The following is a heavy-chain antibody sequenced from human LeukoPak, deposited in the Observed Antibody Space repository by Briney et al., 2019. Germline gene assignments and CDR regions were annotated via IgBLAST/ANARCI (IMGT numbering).Heavy chain of an antibody. V-gene: IGHV3-53*01. Sequence: GGSLRLSCAASGFTVSSNYMNWVRRAPGKGLEWVSVIYSGGSTYYADSVKGRFTISRDNSKNTLYLQMNSLRAEDTAVYYCARDSSGYPDDAFDIWGQGTMVTVSS. CDR2: IYSGGST. J-gene: IGHJ3*02. D-gene: IGHD3-22*01. CDR3: ARDSSGYPDDAFDI. CDR1: GFTVSSNY.